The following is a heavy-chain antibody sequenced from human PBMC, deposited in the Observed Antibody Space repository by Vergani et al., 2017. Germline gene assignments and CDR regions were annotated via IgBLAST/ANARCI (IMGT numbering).Heavy chain of an antibody. CDR1: GYTFTSYY. D-gene: IGHD6-13*01. J-gene: IGHJ4*02. V-gene: IGHV1-46*01. CDR3: ARGYTRIAAAGTGVFDY. CDR2: INPSGGST. Sequence: QVQLVQSGAEVKKPGASVKVSCKASGYTFTSYYMHWVRQAPGQGLEWMGIINPSGGSTSYAQKFQGRVTMTRDTSTSTVYMELSSLRSEDTAVYYCARGYTRIAAAGTGVFDYWGQGTLVTVSS.